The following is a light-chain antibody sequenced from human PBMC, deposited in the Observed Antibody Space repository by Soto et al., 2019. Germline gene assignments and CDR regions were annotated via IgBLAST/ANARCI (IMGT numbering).Light chain of an antibody. CDR1: QGIRND. CDR3: LQDYYYPYT. J-gene: IGKJ2*01. CDR2: AAS. V-gene: IGKV1-6*01. Sequence: SSVSVSVKERVTITCRASQGIRNDLAWYQQKPRKAPKLLIYAASSLQSGVSSRFSGSGSGTDFTLTISSLQPEDFATYYCLQDYYYPYTFGQGTKVDIK.